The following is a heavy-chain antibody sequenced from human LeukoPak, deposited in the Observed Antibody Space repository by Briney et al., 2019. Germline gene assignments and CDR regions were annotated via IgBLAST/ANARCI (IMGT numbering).Heavy chain of an antibody. CDR1: GGSISSSGYY. D-gene: IGHD5-24*01. J-gene: IGHJ4*02. Sequence: SETLSLTCTVSGGSISSSGYYWGWIRQPPGKGLEWIASIYYSGSTYYNPSLKSRVTISVDTSKNQFSLKLSSVTAADTAVYYCARRVVPGYNLLGPSGIDYWGQGTLVTVSS. CDR3: ARRVVPGYNLLGPSGIDY. CDR2: IYYSGST. V-gene: IGHV4-39*07.